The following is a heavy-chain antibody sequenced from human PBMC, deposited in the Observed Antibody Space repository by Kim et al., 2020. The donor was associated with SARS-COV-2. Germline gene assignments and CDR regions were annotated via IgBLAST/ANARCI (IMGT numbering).Heavy chain of an antibody. CDR3: AKEGSTSKCYFDY. Sequence: YDDSEKGRFTISRESSKITLYLKINSLRAEDTALYYCAKEGSTSKCYFDYWGRGTLVTVSS. D-gene: IGHD6-6*01. V-gene: IGHV3-33*06. J-gene: IGHJ4*02.